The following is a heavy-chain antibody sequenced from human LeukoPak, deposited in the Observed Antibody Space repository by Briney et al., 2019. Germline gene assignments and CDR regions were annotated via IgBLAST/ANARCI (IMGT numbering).Heavy chain of an antibody. Sequence: PSETLSLTCTVSGGSISSYYWSWLRQPAGKGLEWIGRIYTSGSTNYNPSLKSRVTMSVDTSKNQFSLKLSSVTAADTAVYYCARDGGFGDHADVVVTYYYGMDVWGQGTTVTVSS. V-gene: IGHV4-4*07. J-gene: IGHJ6*02. CDR2: IYTSGST. CDR3: ARDGGFGDHADVVVTYYYGMDV. D-gene: IGHD3-10*01. CDR1: GGSISSYY.